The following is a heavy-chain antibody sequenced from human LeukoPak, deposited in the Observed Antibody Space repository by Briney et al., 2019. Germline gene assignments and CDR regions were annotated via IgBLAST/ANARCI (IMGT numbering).Heavy chain of an antibody. J-gene: IGHJ4*02. V-gene: IGHV3-64*01. D-gene: IGHD6-19*01. Sequence: GGSLRLSCAASGFTFSSYAMYWVRQAPGKGLEYVSAITGTGGSTYYANSVKGRITVSRDNSKNTLYLQMGSLRAEDMAVYYCARDLGLGYFDYWGQGTLVTVSS. CDR3: ARDLGLGYFDY. CDR2: ITGTGGST. CDR1: GFTFSSYA.